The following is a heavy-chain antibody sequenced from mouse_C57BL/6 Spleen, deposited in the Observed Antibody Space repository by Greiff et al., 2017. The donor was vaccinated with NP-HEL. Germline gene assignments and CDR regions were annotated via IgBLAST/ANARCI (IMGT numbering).Heavy chain of an antibody. V-gene: IGHV1-59*01. CDR3: ARYGSSYETWFAY. J-gene: IGHJ3*01. CDR1: GYTFTSYW. D-gene: IGHD1-1*01. CDR2: IDPSDSYT. Sequence: QVQLQQPGAELVRPGTSVKLSCKASGYTFTSYWMHWVKQRPGQGLEWIGVIDPSDSYTNYNQKFKGKATLTVDTSSSTAYMQLSSLTSEDSAVYYCARYGSSYETWFAYWGQGTLVTVSA.